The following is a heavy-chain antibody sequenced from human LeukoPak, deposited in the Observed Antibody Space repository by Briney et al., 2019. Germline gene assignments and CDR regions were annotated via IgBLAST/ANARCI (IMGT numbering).Heavy chain of an antibody. J-gene: IGHJ6*03. CDR3: ASSIAVAAHYYYYYYMDV. CDR2: IYHSGST. V-gene: IGHV4-4*02. CDR1: GGSISSYY. D-gene: IGHD6-19*01. Sequence: SETLSLTCTVSGGSISSYYWSWVRQPPGKGLEWIGEIYHSGSTNYNPSLKSRVTISVDKSKNQFSLKLSSVTAADTAVYYCASSIAVAAHYYYYYYMDVWGKGTTVTVSS.